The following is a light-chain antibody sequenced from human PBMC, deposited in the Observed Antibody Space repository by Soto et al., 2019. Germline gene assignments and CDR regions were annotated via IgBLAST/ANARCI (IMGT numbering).Light chain of an antibody. CDR3: SSYTRQSIVV. CDR2: DVS. CDR1: SSDVGGYNY. V-gene: IGLV2-14*01. Sequence: QSALTQAASVSGSPGQPITISCTGTSSDVGGYNYVSWYQQHPGKAPKLIIYDVSERPSGVSNRFSGSKSGNTASLTISGLQGDDEADYYCSSYTRQSIVVFGRGTKVTVL. J-gene: IGLJ6*01.